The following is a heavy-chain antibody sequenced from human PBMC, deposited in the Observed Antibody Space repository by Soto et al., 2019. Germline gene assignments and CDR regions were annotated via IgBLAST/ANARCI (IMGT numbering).Heavy chain of an antibody. J-gene: IGHJ4*02. V-gene: IGHV4-4*07. D-gene: IGHD6-6*01. CDR3: ARGRTEPVPVSGDFDY. Sequence: PSETLSLTCTVSGGSISSYYWSWIRQPAGKGLEWIGRIYTSGSTNYNPSLKSRVTMSVDTSKNQFSLKLSSVTAADTAVYYCARGRTEPVPVSGDFDYWGQGTLVTVS. CDR1: GGSISSYY. CDR2: IYTSGST.